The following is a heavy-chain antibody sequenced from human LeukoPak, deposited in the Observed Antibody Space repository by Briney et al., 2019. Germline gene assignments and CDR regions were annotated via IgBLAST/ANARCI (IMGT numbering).Heavy chain of an antibody. V-gene: IGHV4-59*01. Sequence: SETLSLTCTVSGDSINSYYWNWIRQPPGKGLEWIGYVYNSGSTHYNPSLKSRVTISLDTSKNQFSLKLNSVTAADTAVYYCARVSSGWTKGVDYWGQGTLVTVSS. CDR2: VYNSGST. CDR3: ARVSSGWTKGVDY. J-gene: IGHJ4*02. D-gene: IGHD6-19*01. CDR1: GDSINSYY.